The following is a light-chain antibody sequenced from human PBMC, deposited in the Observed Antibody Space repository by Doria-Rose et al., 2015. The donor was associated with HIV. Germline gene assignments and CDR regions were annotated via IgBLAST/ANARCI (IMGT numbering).Light chain of an antibody. V-gene: IGKV3-20*01. CDR3: HQYGTSWT. Sequence: EIVLTQSPGTLSLSPGERATLSCRASQSFSSTYLAWYQQKPGQAPSLFIYDGSTRATGIPDRYSASGSGTDFTLTINRLEPEDSALYYCHQYGTSWTFGQGTKVEI. CDR2: DGS. CDR1: QSFSSTY. J-gene: IGKJ1*01.